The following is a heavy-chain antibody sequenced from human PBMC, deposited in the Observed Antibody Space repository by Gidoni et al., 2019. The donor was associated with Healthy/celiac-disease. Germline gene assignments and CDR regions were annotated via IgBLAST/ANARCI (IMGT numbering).Heavy chain of an antibody. CDR3: ARVPGKGFDP. V-gene: IGHV3-21*01. Sequence: EVQLVESGGGLVKPGGSLRLSCAAYGFTFSSYSLNWVRQAPGKGLEWVSSISSSSSYIYYADSVKGRFTISRDNAKNSLYLQMNSLRAEDTAVYYCARVPGKGFDPWGQGTLVTVSS. CDR2: ISSSSSYI. D-gene: IGHD1-1*01. J-gene: IGHJ5*02. CDR1: GFTFSSYS.